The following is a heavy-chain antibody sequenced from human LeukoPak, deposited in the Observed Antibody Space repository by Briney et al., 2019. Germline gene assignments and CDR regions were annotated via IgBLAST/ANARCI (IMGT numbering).Heavy chain of an antibody. V-gene: IGHV3-48*03. CDR1: GFTFSSYE. Sequence: GGSLRLSCAASGFTFSSYEMNWVRQAPGKGLEWVSYISSSGSTIYYADSVKGRFTISRDNAKNSLYLQMNSLRAEDTAVYYCARGETRGATPGFDPWGQGTLVTVSS. CDR3: ARGETRGATPGFDP. J-gene: IGHJ5*02. D-gene: IGHD1-26*01. CDR2: ISSSGSTI.